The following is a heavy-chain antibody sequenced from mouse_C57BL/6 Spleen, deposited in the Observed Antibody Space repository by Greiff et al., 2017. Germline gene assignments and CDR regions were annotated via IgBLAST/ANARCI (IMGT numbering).Heavy chain of an antibody. CDR1: GYAFSSSW. V-gene: IGHV1-82*01. CDR2: IYSGDGAT. Sequence: QLQQSGPELVKPGASVKISCKASGYAFSSSWMNWVKQRPGKGLEWIGRIYSGDGATNYHGKFKGKTTLTADKSSSPVYMQLSSLTSENSAVYVSAREEAYYSSYPWFAYWGQGTLVTVSA. J-gene: IGHJ3*01. D-gene: IGHD2-5*01. CDR3: AREEAYYSSYPWFAY.